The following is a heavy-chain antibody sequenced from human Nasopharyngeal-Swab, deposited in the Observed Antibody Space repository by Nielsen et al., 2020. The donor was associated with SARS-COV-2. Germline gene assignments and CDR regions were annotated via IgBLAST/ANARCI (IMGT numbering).Heavy chain of an antibody. CDR2: INHSGST. V-gene: IGHV4-34*01. J-gene: IGHJ6*02. CDR3: ASVGFGHRVRRGGGMDV. Sequence: RQAPGKGLAWIGAINHSGSTNYNPSLKRRVTISVDTTKNQFSMKLSSVTAADTAVYYCASVGFGHRVRRGGGMDVWGQGTTVTVSS. D-gene: IGHD3-10*01.